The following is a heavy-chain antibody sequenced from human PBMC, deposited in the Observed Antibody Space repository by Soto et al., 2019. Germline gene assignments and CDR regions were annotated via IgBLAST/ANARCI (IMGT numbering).Heavy chain of an antibody. Sequence: SETLSLTCTVSGGSISSSSYYWGWIRQPPGKGLEWIGSIYYSGSTYYNPSLKSRVTISVDTSKNQFSLKLSSVTTADTAVYYCARTPYYYDSSGYERYYFDYWGQGTLVTVSS. V-gene: IGHV4-39*01. CDR3: ARTPYYYDSSGYERYYFDY. CDR2: IYYSGST. CDR1: GGSISSSSYY. J-gene: IGHJ4*02. D-gene: IGHD3-22*01.